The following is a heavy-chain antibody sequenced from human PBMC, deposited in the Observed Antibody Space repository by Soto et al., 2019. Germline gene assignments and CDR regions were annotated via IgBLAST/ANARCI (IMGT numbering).Heavy chain of an antibody. D-gene: IGHD2-2*01. CDR3: ARSAPFSIAALQYLYDMDV. CDR2: VNPDSGHT. J-gene: IGHJ6*03. V-gene: IGHV1-8*02. CDR1: GYIFTSYN. Sequence: QVPLVQSGAEVKKPGASVKVSCKASGYIFTSYNINWVRQAAGHGLEWMGWVNPDSGHTVYAQKFQARVTMTRDTSIGPAHMELRSLTPEDTAVYYCARSAPFSIAALQYLYDMDVWGKGASVTVSS.